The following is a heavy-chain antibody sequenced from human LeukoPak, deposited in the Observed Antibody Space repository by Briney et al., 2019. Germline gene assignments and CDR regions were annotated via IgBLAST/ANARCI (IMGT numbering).Heavy chain of an antibody. CDR1: GRSISSSSYY. D-gene: IGHD3-3*01. CDR3: ARVITIFGVVTSFDY. J-gene: IGHJ4*02. CDR2: IYYSGST. V-gene: IGHV4-39*01. Sequence: SETLSLTCSVSGRSISSSSYYWGWVRQPPGKGLEWIGSIYYSGSTYYNPSLKSRVTISVDTSKNQFSLKLSSVTAADTAVYYCARVITIFGVVTSFDYWGKGTLVTVSS.